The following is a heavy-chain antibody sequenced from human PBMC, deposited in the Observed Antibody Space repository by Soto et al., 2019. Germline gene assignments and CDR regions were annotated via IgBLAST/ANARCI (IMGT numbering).Heavy chain of an antibody. CDR2: IYYSGST. V-gene: IGHV4-59*01. D-gene: IGHD1-7*01. J-gene: IGHJ6*02. Sequence: SETLSLTCTVSGGSISSYYWSWIRQPPGKGLEWIGYIYYSGSTNYNPSLKSRVTISVDTSKNQFSLKLSSVAAAGTAVYYCARDRKVVSGTSLIYYYYGMDVWGQGTTVTVSS. CDR1: GGSISSYY. CDR3: ARDRKVVSGTSLIYYYYGMDV.